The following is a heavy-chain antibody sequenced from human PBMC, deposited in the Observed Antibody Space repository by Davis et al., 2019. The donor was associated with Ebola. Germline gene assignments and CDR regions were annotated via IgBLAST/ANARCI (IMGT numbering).Heavy chain of an antibody. V-gene: IGHV3-23*01. CDR2: ISGSGGST. CDR1: GFTLSSYA. J-gene: IGHJ4*02. Sequence: PGGSLRLSCAASGFTLSSYAMSWVRQAPGKGLEWVSAISGSGGSTYYADSVKGRFTISRDNSKNTLYLQMNSLRAEDTAVYYCAKDQYQGDYYDSSGYSDYWGQGTLVTVSS. CDR3: AKDQYQGDYYDSSGYSDY. D-gene: IGHD3-22*01.